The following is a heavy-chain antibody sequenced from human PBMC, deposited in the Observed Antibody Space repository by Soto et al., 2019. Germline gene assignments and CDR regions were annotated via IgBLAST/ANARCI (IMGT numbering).Heavy chain of an antibody. CDR2: IYDRGNT. J-gene: IGHJ4*02. CDR3: AGSRIPATRFDL. CDR1: GGSISSYY. D-gene: IGHD2-15*01. V-gene: IGHV4-59*08. Sequence: PSETLSLTCSVSGGSISSYYWTWIRQPPGKGLEWIGYIYDRGNTNYNPSLQSRVTISVDTSKNQFSLHLSSVTDADTAVYYFAGSRIPATRFDLWGQGTLVTVS.